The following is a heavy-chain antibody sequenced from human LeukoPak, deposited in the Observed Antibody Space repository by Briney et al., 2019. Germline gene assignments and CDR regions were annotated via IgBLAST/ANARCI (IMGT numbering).Heavy chain of an antibody. CDR3: ARTQRPVPGGSGSYY. D-gene: IGHD3-10*01. CDR1: GYTFTSYA. Sequence: GASVKVSCKASGYTFTSYAMNWVRQAPGQGLEWMGWINPNSGGTNYAQKFQGRVTMTRDTSISTAYMELSRLRSDDTAVYYCARTQRPVPGGSGSYYWGQGTLVTVSS. CDR2: INPNSGGT. V-gene: IGHV1-2*02. J-gene: IGHJ4*02.